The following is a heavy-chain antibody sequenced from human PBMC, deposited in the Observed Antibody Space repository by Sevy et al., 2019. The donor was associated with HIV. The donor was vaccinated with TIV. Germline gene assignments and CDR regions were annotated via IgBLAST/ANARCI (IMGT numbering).Heavy chain of an antibody. Sequence: GGSLRLSCAASGFTFSSYGMNWVRQAPGKGLEWVSYISSSIITIYYADSVKGRFTISRDNAKNSLYLQMNSLRDEDTAGYYCARVRAARIGGHDGIDVWGQGTTVTVSS. CDR2: ISSSIITI. D-gene: IGHD6-6*01. J-gene: IGHJ6*02. CDR3: ARVRAARIGGHDGIDV. CDR1: GFTFSSYG. V-gene: IGHV3-48*02.